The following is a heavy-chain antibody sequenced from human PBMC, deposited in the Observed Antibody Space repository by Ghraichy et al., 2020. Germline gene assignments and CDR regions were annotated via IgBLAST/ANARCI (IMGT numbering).Heavy chain of an antibody. CDR3: AKRGVGYYFYGMDV. CDR2: ISGSGSST. V-gene: IGHV3-23*01. D-gene: IGHD3-10*01. CDR1: GFTFSDYA. J-gene: IGHJ6*02. Sequence: GGSLRLSCEASGFTFSDYAMSWVRQAPGKGLEWVSGISGSGSSTYYADSVKGRFIISIDNSKNTLSLQMNSLRAEDTAVYYCAKRGVGYYFYGMDVWGQGTTVTVSS.